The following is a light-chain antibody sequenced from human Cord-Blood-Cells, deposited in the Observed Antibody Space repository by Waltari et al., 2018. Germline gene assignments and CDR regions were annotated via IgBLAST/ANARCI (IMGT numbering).Light chain of an antibody. CDR3: QQYYSTPLT. J-gene: IGKJ4*01. V-gene: IGKV4-1*01. CDR2: WAS. Sequence: DIVMTQSPDSLAVSLGERATINCKSSQSVLYSSNNKNYLAWYQQKPGQPPKLLIYWASTRESGVTDRFRGSGSGTDFTLTISSLQAEDVAVYYCQQYYSTPLTFGGGTKVEIK. CDR1: QSVLYSSNNKNY.